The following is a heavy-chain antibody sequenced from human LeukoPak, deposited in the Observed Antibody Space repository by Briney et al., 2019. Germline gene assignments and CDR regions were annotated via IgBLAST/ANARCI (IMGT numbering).Heavy chain of an antibody. CDR3: AKDKGPYYYYYGMDV. J-gene: IGHJ6*02. CDR2: ISWNSGSI. Sequence: GGSLRLFCAASGFTFSSYALSWVRQAPGKGLEWVSGISWNSGSIGYADSVKGRFTISRDNAKNSLYLQMNSLRAEDTALYYCAKDKGPYYYYYGMDVWGQGTTVTVSS. V-gene: IGHV3-9*01. CDR1: GFTFSSYA.